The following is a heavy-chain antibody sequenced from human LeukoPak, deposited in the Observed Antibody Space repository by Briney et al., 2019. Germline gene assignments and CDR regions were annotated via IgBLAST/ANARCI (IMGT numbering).Heavy chain of an antibody. CDR1: GFTFNTYG. J-gene: IGHJ4*02. CDR2: ISSTGGST. V-gene: IGHV3-64*01. D-gene: IGHD3/OR15-3a*01. CDR3: ARFGRVPA. Sequence: GGSLRLSCAASGFTFNTYGIHWVRQAPGKGLEYVSGISSTGGSTYYANSVKGRFTISRDNSKNTLYLQMGSLRAEDMAVYYCARFGRVPAWGQGTLVTVSS.